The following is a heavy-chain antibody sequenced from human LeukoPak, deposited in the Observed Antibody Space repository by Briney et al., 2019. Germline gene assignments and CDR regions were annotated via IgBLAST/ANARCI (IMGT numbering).Heavy chain of an antibody. Sequence: ASVKVSCKASGGTFSSYAISWVRQAPGQGLEWMGGIIPIFGTANYAQKFQGRVTITADESTSTAYMELSSLRSEDTAVYYCARSSRIVGATMDYWGQGTLVTVSS. J-gene: IGHJ4*02. D-gene: IGHD1-26*01. CDR1: GGTFSSYA. V-gene: IGHV1-69*13. CDR3: ARSSRIVGATMDY. CDR2: IIPIFGTA.